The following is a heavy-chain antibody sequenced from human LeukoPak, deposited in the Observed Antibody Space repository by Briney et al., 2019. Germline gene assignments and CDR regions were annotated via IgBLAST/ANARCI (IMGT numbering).Heavy chain of an antibody. D-gene: IGHD3-10*01. CDR2: MNPNSGNT. Sequence: ASVKVSCKASGYTFTSYDINWVRQATGQGLEWMGWMNPNSGNTGYAQKFQGRVTMTRNTSISTAYMELSSLRSEDTAVYYCARASTMVRGVIMTYWGQGTLVTVSS. CDR3: ARASTMVRGVIMTY. J-gene: IGHJ4*02. V-gene: IGHV1-8*01. CDR1: GYTFTSYD.